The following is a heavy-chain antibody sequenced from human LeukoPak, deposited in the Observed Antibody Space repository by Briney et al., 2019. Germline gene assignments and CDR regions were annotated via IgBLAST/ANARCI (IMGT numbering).Heavy chain of an antibody. Sequence: ASVKVSCKTSGYTFTGYYMHWVRQAPGQGLEWMGWINPNSGGTNYAQKFQGRVTMTRDTSISTAYMELSRLRSDDTAVYYCARDVREASGFDYWGQGTLVTVSS. V-gene: IGHV1-2*02. CDR2: INPNSGGT. J-gene: IGHJ4*02. CDR3: ARDVREASGFDY. CDR1: GYTFTGYY. D-gene: IGHD1-26*01.